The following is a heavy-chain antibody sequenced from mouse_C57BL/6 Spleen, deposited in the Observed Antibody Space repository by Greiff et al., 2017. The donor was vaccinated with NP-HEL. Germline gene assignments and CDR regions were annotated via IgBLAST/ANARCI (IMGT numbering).Heavy chain of an antibody. CDR1: GYTFTSYD. CDR2: IYPRDGST. Sequence: QVQLKESGPELVKPGASVKLSCKASGYTFTSYDINWVKQRPGQGLEWIGWIYPRDGSTKYNEKFKGKATLTVDKSSSTAYMQLSSLTSEDSAVYYCARRGSSHYFDYWGQGTTLTVSS. J-gene: IGHJ2*01. CDR3: ARRGSSHYFDY. D-gene: IGHD1-1*01. V-gene: IGHV1-85*01.